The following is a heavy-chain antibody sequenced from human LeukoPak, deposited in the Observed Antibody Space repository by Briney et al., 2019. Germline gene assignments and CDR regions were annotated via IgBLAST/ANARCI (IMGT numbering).Heavy chain of an antibody. CDR3: AKCPYSSSWYYFDY. V-gene: IGHV3-66*01. J-gene: IGHJ4*02. D-gene: IGHD6-13*01. CDR2: IYSGGST. CDR1: GFTVSSNY. Sequence: PGGSLRLSCAASGFTVSSNYMSWVRQAPGKGLEWVSVIYSGGSTYYADSVKGRFTISRDNSKNTLYLQMNSLRAEDTAVYYCAKCPYSSSWYYFDYWAREPWSPSPQ.